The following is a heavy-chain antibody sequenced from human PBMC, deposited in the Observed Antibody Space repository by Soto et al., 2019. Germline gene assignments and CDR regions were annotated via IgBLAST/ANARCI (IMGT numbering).Heavy chain of an antibody. CDR2: INAGNGNT. CDR1: GYTFTSYA. V-gene: IGHV1-3*01. J-gene: IGHJ5*02. Sequence: RASVKVSCKASGYTFTSYAMHWVRQAPGQRLEWMGWINAGNGNTKYSQKFQGRVTITRDTSASTAYMELSSLRSEDTAVYYCAIDLHPRTSIVVVPACDPWGQGTLVTVSS. CDR3: AIDLHPRTSIVVVPACDP. D-gene: IGHD2-2*01.